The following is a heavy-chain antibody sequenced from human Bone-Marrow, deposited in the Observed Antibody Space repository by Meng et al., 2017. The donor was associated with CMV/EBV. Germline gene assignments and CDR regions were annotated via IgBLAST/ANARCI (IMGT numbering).Heavy chain of an antibody. CDR3: ARGSDWFDP. CDR1: GYRFNRYG. V-gene: IGHV1-18*01. J-gene: IGHJ5*02. Sequence: ASVKVSCKASGYRFNRYGIAWVRQAPGQGLEWMGWISGYSGDTNYAQKFQGRVTMTTDTSTSSAYLDLRGLTSDDTDIYYCARGSDWFDPWGQGTLVTVSS. CDR2: ISGYSGDT.